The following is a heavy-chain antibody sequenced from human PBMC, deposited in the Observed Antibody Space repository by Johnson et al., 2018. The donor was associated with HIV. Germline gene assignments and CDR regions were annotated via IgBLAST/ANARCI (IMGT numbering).Heavy chain of an antibody. CDR3: ARTRAGAFDI. J-gene: IGHJ3*02. CDR1: GFTFSSYA. V-gene: IGHV3-30*14. Sequence: QVQLVESGGGVVQPGRSLRLSCEASGFTFSSYAMHWVRQAPGKGLEWVAVISYDGSNKYYADSVKGRFTISRDNSKNTLYLQMNSLRAEDTAVYYCARTRAGAFDIWGQGTMVTVSS. CDR2: ISYDGSNK. D-gene: IGHD6-19*01.